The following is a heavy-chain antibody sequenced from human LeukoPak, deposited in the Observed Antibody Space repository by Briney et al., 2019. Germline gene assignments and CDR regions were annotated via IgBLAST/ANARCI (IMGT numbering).Heavy chain of an antibody. CDR3: ARVSYYYYGMDV. CDR2: IKQDGSEK. Sequence: PGGSLRLSCAASGFTLSSYWMSWVRQAPGKGLEWVANIKQDGSEKYYVDSVKGRFTISRDNAKNSLYLQMNSLRAEDTAVYYCARVSYYYYGMDVWGQGTTVTVSS. CDR1: GFTLSSYW. D-gene: IGHD3-16*02. J-gene: IGHJ6*02. V-gene: IGHV3-7*01.